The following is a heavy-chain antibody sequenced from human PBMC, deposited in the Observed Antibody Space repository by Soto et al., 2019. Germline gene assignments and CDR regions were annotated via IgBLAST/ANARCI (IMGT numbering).Heavy chain of an antibody. J-gene: IGHJ6*03. CDR2: IYYSGST. CDR3: ARHLALGYSNYGYYYYYMDV. Sequence: SETLSLTCTVSGGSISSYYWSWIRQPPGKGLEWIGYIYYSGSTNYNPSLKSRVTISVDTSKNQFSLKLSSVTAADTAAYYCARHLALGYSNYGYYYYYMDVWGKGTTVTVSS. V-gene: IGHV4-59*08. CDR1: GGSISSYY. D-gene: IGHD4-4*01.